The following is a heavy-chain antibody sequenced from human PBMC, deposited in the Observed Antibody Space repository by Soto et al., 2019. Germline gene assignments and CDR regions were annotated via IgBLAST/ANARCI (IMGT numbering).Heavy chain of an antibody. CDR2: IIPIVGTA. Sequence: QVQLVQSGAEVKKPGSSAKVSCKASGGTFSSYAISWVRQAPGQGLEWMGGIIPIVGTANYAQKCQGRVTMNADESTSTAYMELRSLRCEDAAVYYCAIPIEVGKAKVTARWPYYYYGMDVWVEATTVT. CDR1: GGTFSSYA. J-gene: IGHJ6*02. D-gene: IGHD5-18*01. V-gene: IGHV1-69*01. CDR3: AIPIEVGKAKVTARWPYYYYGMDV.